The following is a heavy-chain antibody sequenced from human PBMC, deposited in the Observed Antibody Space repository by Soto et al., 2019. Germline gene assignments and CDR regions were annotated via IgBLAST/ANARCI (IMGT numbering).Heavy chain of an antibody. D-gene: IGHD6-13*01. CDR1: GFTFSSYA. Sequence: PGGSLRLSCAASGFTFSSYAMSWVRQAPGKGLEWVSAVSGSGGSTFYADSVKGRFTISRDNSKNTLYLQMNSLTPEDTAVYYCAKDPDSSWYPANYFDPWGQGTLVTVSS. CDR3: AKDPDSSWYPANYFDP. CDR2: VSGSGGST. V-gene: IGHV3-23*01. J-gene: IGHJ5*02.